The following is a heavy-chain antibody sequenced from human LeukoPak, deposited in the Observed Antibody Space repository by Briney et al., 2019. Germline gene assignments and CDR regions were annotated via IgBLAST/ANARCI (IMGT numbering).Heavy chain of an antibody. Sequence: GGSLTLSCAGSGFSFSDYYMAWIRQAPGKGLEWLSYISHTEETIYYANSVGGRFTISRDNARNSLYLQMSSLRAGDTAIYYCARRGNSGYNWFDAWGQGTLVTVSS. CDR2: ISHTEETI. CDR1: GFSFSDYY. D-gene: IGHD5-12*01. V-gene: IGHV3-11*01. J-gene: IGHJ5*02. CDR3: ARRGNSGYNWFDA.